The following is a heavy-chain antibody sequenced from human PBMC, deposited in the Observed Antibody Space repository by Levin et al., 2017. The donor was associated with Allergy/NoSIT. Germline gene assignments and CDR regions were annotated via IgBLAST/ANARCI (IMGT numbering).Heavy chain of an antibody. Sequence: GGSLRLSCAASGFTFSSYGMHWVRQAPGKGLEWVAVIWYDGSNKYYADSVKGRFTISRDNSKNTLYLQMNSLRAEDTAVYYCARADGEAGNSKWYYYYYYMDVWGKGTTVTVSS. V-gene: IGHV3-33*01. D-gene: IGHD4-11*01. CDR3: ARADGEAGNSKWYYYYYYMDV. CDR2: IWYDGSNK. J-gene: IGHJ6*03. CDR1: GFTFSSYG.